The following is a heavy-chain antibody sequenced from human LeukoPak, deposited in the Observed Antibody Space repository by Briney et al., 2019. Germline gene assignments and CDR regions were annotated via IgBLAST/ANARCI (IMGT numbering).Heavy chain of an antibody. CDR1: GFTFSSYA. J-gene: IGHJ5*02. V-gene: IGHV3-43D*03. Sequence: GGSLRLSCAASGFTFSSYAMHWVRQAPGKGLEWVSLISWDGGSTYYADSVKGRFTISRDNSKNSLYLQMNSLRAEDTALYYCAKDGAAAEGWNWFDPWGQGTLVTVSS. CDR3: AKDGAAAEGWNWFDP. CDR2: ISWDGGST. D-gene: IGHD6-13*01.